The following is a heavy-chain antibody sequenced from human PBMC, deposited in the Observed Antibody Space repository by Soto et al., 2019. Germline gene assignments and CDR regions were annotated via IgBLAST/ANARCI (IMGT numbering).Heavy chain of an antibody. CDR2: ISAYNGNT. Sequence: QIQLVQSGAEMKKPGASVKVSCKPSGYTFTHYGVSWLRQAPGQGLEWMGWISAYNGNTDYAHKFQGRVALTTDTSTITAYMELRGLTPDDTAVYYCARDVPGSGVPYWDYWGQGTLVTVSS. D-gene: IGHD2-15*01. J-gene: IGHJ4*02. V-gene: IGHV1-18*04. CDR3: ARDVPGSGVPYWDY. CDR1: GYTFTHYG.